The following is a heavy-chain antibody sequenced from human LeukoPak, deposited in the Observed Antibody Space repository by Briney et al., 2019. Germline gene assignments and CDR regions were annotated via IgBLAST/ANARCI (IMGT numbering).Heavy chain of an antibody. V-gene: IGHV4-34*01. J-gene: IGHJ4*02. CDR3: ARGAVAGTGGFDY. Sequence: PTETLFLTCAVYGGSFSGHYCSWIRQPPGKGLEWIEPIYHTGSTNYNPSPKRRVTISVHTPKNQFSLNLNSVTAADTAVYYCARGAVAGTGGFDYWGQGTLVTVSS. D-gene: IGHD6-19*01. CDR2: IYHTGST. CDR1: GGSFSGHY.